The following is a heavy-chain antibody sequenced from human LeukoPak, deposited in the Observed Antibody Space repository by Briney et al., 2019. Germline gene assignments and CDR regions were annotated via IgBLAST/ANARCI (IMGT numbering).Heavy chain of an antibody. D-gene: IGHD3-3*01. CDR2: IKQDGSEK. CDR1: GFTFSSYW. V-gene: IGHV3-7*01. J-gene: IGHJ4*02. Sequence: GGSLRLSCAASGFTFSSYWMSWVRQAPGKGLEWVVNIKQDGSEKYYVDSVKGRFTISRDNAKNSLYLQMNSLRAEDTAVYYCARSTYYDFWSGYQRYYFDYWGQGTLVTVSS. CDR3: ARSTYYDFWSGYQRYYFDY.